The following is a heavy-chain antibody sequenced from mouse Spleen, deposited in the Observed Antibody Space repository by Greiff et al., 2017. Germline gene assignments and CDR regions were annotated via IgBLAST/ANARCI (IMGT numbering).Heavy chain of an antibody. V-gene: IGHV1-50*01. Sequence: QVQLKQPGAELVKPGASVKLSCKASGYTFTSYWMQWVKQRPGQGLEWIGEIDPSDSYTNYNQKFKGKATLTVDTSSSTAYMQLSSLTSEDSAVYYCARNWDSYFDYWGQGTTLTVSS. CDR3: ARNWDSYFDY. CDR2: IDPSDSYT. D-gene: IGHD4-1*01. CDR1: GYTFTSYW. J-gene: IGHJ2*01.